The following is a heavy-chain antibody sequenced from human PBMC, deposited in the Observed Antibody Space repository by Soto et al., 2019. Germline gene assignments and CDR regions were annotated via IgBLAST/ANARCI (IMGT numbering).Heavy chain of an antibody. CDR1: GGSISSGDYY. J-gene: IGHJ4*02. D-gene: IGHD6-6*01. Sequence: SETLSLTCTVSGGSISSGDYYWSWIRQPPGKGLEWIGYIYYSGSTYYNPSLKSRVTISVDTSKNQFSLKLSSVTAADTAVYYCARVGSSIATRSFDYWGQGTLVTSPQ. V-gene: IGHV4-30-4*01. CDR2: IYYSGST. CDR3: ARVGSSIATRSFDY.